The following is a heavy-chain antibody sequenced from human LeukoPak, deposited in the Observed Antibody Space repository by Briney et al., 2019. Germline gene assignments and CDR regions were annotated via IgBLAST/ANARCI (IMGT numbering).Heavy chain of an antibody. V-gene: IGHV1-8*01. D-gene: IGHD3-10*01. CDR2: MNPNSGNT. J-gene: IGHJ4*02. CDR3: ARGEAYYGSGSYLDY. Sequence: GASVKVSCKGSGYTFTSYDINWVRQATGQGLEWTGWMNPNSGNTGYAQKFQGRVTMTRNTSISTAYMELSSLRSEDTAVYYCARGEAYYGSGSYLDYWGQGTLVTVSS. CDR1: GYTFTSYD.